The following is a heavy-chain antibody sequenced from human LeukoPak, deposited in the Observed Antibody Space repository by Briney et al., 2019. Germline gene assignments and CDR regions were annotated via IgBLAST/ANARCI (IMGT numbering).Heavy chain of an antibody. V-gene: IGHV4-39*07. CDR2: IYYSGST. Sequence: PSETLSLTCTVSGGSISSSSYYWGWIRQPPGKGLEWIGSIYYSGSTYYNPSLKSRVTISVDTSKNQFSLKLSSVTAADTAVYYCARVWGSYPYYFDYWGQGTLVTVSS. CDR3: ARVWGSYPYYFDY. CDR1: GGSISSSSYY. J-gene: IGHJ4*02. D-gene: IGHD1-26*01.